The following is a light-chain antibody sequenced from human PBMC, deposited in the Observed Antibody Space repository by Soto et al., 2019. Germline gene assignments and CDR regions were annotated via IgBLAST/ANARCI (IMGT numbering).Light chain of an antibody. Sequence: QSVLTQPPSVSGAPGQRVTISCTGSSSNIGAGYDVHWYQQLPGTAPKLLIYHNSNRPSGVPDRFSGSRSGTSASLAITGLQTEDEADYYCHSFDSGLSGSVFGGGTKLTVL. V-gene: IGLV1-40*01. J-gene: IGLJ3*02. CDR3: HSFDSGLSGSV. CDR1: SSNIGAGYD. CDR2: HNS.